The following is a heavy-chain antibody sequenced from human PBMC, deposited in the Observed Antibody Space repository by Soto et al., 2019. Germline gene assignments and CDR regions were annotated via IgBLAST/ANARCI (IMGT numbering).Heavy chain of an antibody. CDR3: ARDPPPPDY. CDR1: GYSFTRYG. V-gene: IGHV1-18*01. Sequence: ASVKVSCKASGYSFTRYGISWMRQAPGQGLEWMGWISAYNGNTNYAQKLQGRVTMTTDTSTSTAYMELRSLRSDDTSVYYCARDPPPPDYWGQGTLVNASS. J-gene: IGHJ4*02. CDR2: ISAYNGNT.